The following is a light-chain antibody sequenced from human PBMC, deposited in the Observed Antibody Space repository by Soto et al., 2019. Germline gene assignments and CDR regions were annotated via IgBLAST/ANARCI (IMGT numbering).Light chain of an antibody. Sequence: EIVLTQSPATLSLSPGERATLSCRASQSVSSDLAWYQQKPGQAPRLLIYEASNRATGIPARFSGSGSGTDFTLTISRLEPADFAVYYCHQRSDWPLTFGQGTKLEI. J-gene: IGKJ2*01. CDR3: HQRSDWPLT. V-gene: IGKV3-11*01. CDR1: QSVSSD. CDR2: EAS.